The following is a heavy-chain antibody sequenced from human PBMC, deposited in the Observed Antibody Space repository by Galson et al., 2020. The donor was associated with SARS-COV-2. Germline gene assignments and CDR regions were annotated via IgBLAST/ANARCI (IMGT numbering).Heavy chain of an antibody. J-gene: IGHJ4*02. V-gene: IGHV3-49*03. Sequence: GGSLRLSCRGSGFIFGDHGMSWFRQAPGKGLEWVGFIRSKTYKETALYAPSVEGRFIISRDDSNSIVYLQMNRLQTGDTAIYYCARRNFGDSWGRGTRVTVSS. D-gene: IGHD1-7*01. CDR3: ARRNFGDS. CDR1: GFIFGDHG. CDR2: IRSKTYKETA.